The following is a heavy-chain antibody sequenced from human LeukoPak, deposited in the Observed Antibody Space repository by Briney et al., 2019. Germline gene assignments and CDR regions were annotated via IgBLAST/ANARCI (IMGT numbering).Heavy chain of an antibody. CDR2: INGDGSST. Sequence: GGSLRLSCAASGFTFSSYWMHWVRQAPGKGLVWVSAINGDGSSTSYADSVKGRFTISRDNAKNTLYLQMNSLRADDTAVYYCARGIRSSLDYWGQGTLVTVSS. CDR1: GFTFSSYW. D-gene: IGHD1-14*01. CDR3: ARGIRSSLDY. J-gene: IGHJ4*02. V-gene: IGHV3-74*01.